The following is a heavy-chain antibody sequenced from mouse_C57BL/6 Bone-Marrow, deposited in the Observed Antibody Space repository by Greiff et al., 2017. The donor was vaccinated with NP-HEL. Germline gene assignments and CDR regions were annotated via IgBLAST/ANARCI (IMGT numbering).Heavy chain of an antibody. CDR2: ISDGGSYT. V-gene: IGHV5-4*01. Sequence: EVKLVESGGGLVKPGGSLKLSCAASGFTFSSYAMSWVRQTPEKRLEWVATISDGGSYTYYPDNVKGRFTISRYNAKNNLYLQMSHLKSEDTAMYYCARDGYFSRFAYWGQGTLVTVSA. D-gene: IGHD2-3*01. J-gene: IGHJ3*01. CDR1: GFTFSSYA. CDR3: ARDGYFSRFAY.